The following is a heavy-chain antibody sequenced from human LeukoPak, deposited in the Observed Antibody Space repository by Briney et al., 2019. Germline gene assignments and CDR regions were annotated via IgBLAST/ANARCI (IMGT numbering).Heavy chain of an antibody. Sequence: GGSLRLSCAASGFTFSSYGMHWVRQAPGKGLEWVAVISYDGSKKYYGDSVKGRFTISKDNSKNTLYLQMNSLRAEDTAVYYCAKAELGGWQPGGIDYWGQGTLVTVSS. D-gene: IGHD6-19*01. V-gene: IGHV3-30*18. CDR3: AKAELGGWQPGGIDY. CDR2: ISYDGSKK. CDR1: GFTFSSYG. J-gene: IGHJ4*02.